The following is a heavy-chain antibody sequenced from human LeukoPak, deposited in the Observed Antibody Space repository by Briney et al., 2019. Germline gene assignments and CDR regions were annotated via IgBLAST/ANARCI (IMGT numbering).Heavy chain of an antibody. CDR3: ARGYSSSWYRVISGY. J-gene: IGHJ4*02. CDR1: GYTFIDYS. Sequence: ASVKVSCKASGYTFIDYSMQWVRQAPGQGLEWMGWIDPNSGGIMYAQKFQGRVTMTRDTSISTAYMELSRLRSDDTAVYYCARGYSSSWYRVISGYWGQGTLVTVSS. CDR2: IDPNSGGI. V-gene: IGHV1-2*02. D-gene: IGHD6-13*01.